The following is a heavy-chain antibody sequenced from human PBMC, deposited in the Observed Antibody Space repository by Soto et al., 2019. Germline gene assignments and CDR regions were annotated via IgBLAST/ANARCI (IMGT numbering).Heavy chain of an antibody. Sequence: ASGKVSCKASGYTFTRYGISWVRQAPGQGLEWMGWISGYNGDANYAQRFQGRVSMTIDTSTTTAYMELRTLTPDDTAVYYCAKNGQPPYYYYGLDVWGQGTTVTVSS. CDR1: GYTFTRYG. D-gene: IGHD2-8*01. CDR3: AKNGQPPYYYYGLDV. J-gene: IGHJ6*02. CDR2: ISGYNGDA. V-gene: IGHV1-18*01.